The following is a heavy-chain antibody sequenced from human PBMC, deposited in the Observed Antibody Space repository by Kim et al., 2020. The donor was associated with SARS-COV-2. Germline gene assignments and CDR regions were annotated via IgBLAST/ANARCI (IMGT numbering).Heavy chain of an antibody. Sequence: GGSLRLSCAASGFTFSGSAMHWVRQASGKGLEWVGRIRSKANSYATAYAASVKGRFTISRDDSKNTAYLQMNSLKTEDTAVYYCTRRVESSSYPGAGLRDYWGQGTLVTVSS. J-gene: IGHJ4*02. D-gene: IGHD6-13*01. CDR2: IRSKANSYAT. V-gene: IGHV3-73*01. CDR1: GFTFSGSA. CDR3: TRRVESSSYPGAGLRDY.